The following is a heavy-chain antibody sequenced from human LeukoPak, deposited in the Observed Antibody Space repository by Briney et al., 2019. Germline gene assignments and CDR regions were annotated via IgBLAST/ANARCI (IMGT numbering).Heavy chain of an antibody. CDR3: ARDGYYYGSGAYPGD. V-gene: IGHV3-66*01. CDR2: IYASGKT. J-gene: IGHJ4*02. Sequence: GGSLRLSCAASGFTVSSNYMSWVRQAPGKGLEWVSVIYASGKTCYADSVKGRFTISRDNSKNTLYLQMNSLRAEDTAVYYCARDGYYYGSGAYPGDWGQGTLVTVSS. D-gene: IGHD3-10*01. CDR1: GFTVSSNY.